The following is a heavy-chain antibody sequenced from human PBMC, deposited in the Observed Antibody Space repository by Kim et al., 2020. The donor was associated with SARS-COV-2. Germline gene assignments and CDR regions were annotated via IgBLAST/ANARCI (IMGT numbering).Heavy chain of an antibody. D-gene: IGHD1-26*01. CDR3: ARGGEPPSYYYYGMDV. CDR1: GFTFSSYA. J-gene: IGHJ6*02. Sequence: GGSLRLSCAASGFTFSSYAMSWVRQAPGKGLEWVSAISGSGGSTYYADSVKGRFTISRDNSKNTLYLQMNSLRAEDTAVYYCARGGEPPSYYYYGMDVWGQGTTVTVSS. V-gene: IGHV3-23*01. CDR2: ISGSGGST.